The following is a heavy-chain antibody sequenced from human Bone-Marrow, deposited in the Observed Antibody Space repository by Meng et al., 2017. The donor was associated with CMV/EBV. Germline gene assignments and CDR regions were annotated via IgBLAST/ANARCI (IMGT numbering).Heavy chain of an antibody. J-gene: IGHJ6*02. CDR3: VRVEVSSSPFYWYYYGMDV. V-gene: IGHV1-18*01. D-gene: IGHD2-2*01. CDR2: ISAYNGNT. Sequence: ASVKVSCKASGYTFTSSGISWVRQDPGQGLEWMGWISAYNGNTNYAQKVQGRVTMTIDTSTSTAYRELKSLRSDDTDVYYCVRVEVSSSPFYWYYYGMDVWGQGTTVTVSS. CDR1: GYTFTSSG.